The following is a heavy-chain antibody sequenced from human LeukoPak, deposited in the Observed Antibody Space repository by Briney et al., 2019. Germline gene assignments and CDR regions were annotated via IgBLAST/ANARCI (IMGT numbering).Heavy chain of an antibody. CDR3: ARGQAAVASEGFDY. J-gene: IGHJ4*02. Sequence: SETLSLTCTVSGGSISSYYWSWIQWENNYNPSLKSRVTISVDTSKNQFSLKLSSVTAADTAVYYCARGQAAVASEGFDYWGQGTLVTVSS. CDR2: WEN. D-gene: IGHD6-19*01. CDR1: GGSISSYY. V-gene: IGHV4-59*12.